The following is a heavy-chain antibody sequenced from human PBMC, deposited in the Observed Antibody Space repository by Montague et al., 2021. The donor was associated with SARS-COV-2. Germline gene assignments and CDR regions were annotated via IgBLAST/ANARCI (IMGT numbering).Heavy chain of an antibody. D-gene: IGHD3-10*01. Sequence: SLRLSCAASGFSFSDYGMSWVRQAPGKGLEWVSLIYSSGRTSYADSVKGRFTMSRDNSKNTLYLQMNSLRAEDTAVYYCARDFGESRDHWGQGTLATVSS. V-gene: IGHV3-53*01. CDR3: ARDFGESRDH. J-gene: IGHJ4*02. CDR2: IYSSGRT. CDR1: GFSFSDYG.